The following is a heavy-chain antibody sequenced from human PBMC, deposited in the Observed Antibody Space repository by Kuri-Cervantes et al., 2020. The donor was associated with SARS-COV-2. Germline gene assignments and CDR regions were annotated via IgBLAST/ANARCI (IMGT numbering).Heavy chain of an antibody. D-gene: IGHD4-11*01. CDR3: AREGPGTVKLLGYFDY. CDR1: GFTFSSYA. Sequence: LSLTCAASGFTFSSYAMHWVRQAPGKGLEWVAVISYDGSNKYYADSVKGRFTISRENAKNSLYLQMNSLRAGDTAVYYCAREGPGTVKLLGYFDYWGQGTLVTVSS. J-gene: IGHJ4*02. CDR2: ISYDGSNK. V-gene: IGHV3-30*14.